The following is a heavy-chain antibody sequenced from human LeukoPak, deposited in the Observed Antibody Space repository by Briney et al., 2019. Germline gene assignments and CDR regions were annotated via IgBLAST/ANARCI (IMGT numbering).Heavy chain of an antibody. D-gene: IGHD3-22*01. V-gene: IGHV1-2*02. CDR2: INPNSGGT. CDR1: GYTFTGYY. CDR3: ARVKRYYDSSGYPSNHFDY. J-gene: IGHJ4*02. Sequence: GASVKVSCKASGYTFTGYYIHWVRQAPRQGLEWMGWINPNSGGTNYAQKFQGRVTMTRDTSISTAYMELSRLRSDDTAVYYCARVKRYYDSSGYPSNHFDYWGQGTLVTVSS.